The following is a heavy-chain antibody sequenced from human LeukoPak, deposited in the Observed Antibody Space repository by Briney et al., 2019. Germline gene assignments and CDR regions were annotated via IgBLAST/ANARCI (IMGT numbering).Heavy chain of an antibody. CDR1: GYTFTSYA. Sequence: VASVKVSCKASGYTFTSYAMNWVRQAPGQGLEWMGWINTNTGNPTYAQGFTGRFVFSLDTSVSTAYLQISSLKAEDTAIYYCARESGPILGLWSTVDYWGQGTLVTVSS. J-gene: IGHJ4*02. V-gene: IGHV7-4-1*02. CDR3: ARESGPILGLWSTVDY. D-gene: IGHD5-18*01. CDR2: INTNTGNP.